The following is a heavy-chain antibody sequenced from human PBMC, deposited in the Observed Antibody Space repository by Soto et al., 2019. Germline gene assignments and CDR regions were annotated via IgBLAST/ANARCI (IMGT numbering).Heavy chain of an antibody. J-gene: IGHJ4*02. D-gene: IGHD1-1*01. V-gene: IGHV1-18*01. CDR2: ISAHNGNT. CDR1: GYTFTTYG. CDR3: ARGRYGDY. Sequence: QVHLVQSGAEVKKPGASVKVPCKGSGYTFTTYGITGVRQAPGQGLEWMGWISAHNGNTNYAQKLQGRVTVTRDTSTTTAYMELRSLRSDDTAVYYCARGRYGDYWGQGALVTVSS.